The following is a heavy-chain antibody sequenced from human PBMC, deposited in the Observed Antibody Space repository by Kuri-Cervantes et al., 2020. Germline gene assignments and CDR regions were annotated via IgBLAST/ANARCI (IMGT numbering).Heavy chain of an antibody. D-gene: IGHD6-13*01. CDR3: ARSNIAAAGTNFDY. V-gene: IGHV3-48*01. J-gene: IGHJ4*02. CDR1: GFTFSSYS. Sequence: GESLKISCAASGFTFSSYSMNWVRQAPGKGLEWVSYISSSSSTIYYADSVKGRFTISRDNSKNTLYLQMNSLRAEDTAVYYCARSNIAAAGTNFDYWGQGTLVTVSS. CDR2: ISSSSSTI.